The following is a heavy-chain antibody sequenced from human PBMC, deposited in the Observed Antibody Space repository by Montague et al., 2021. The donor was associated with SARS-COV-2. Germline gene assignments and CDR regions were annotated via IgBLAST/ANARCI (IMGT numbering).Heavy chain of an antibody. D-gene: IGHD4-17*01. CDR2: IYYSGST. J-gene: IGHJ5*02. V-gene: IGHV4-39*07. Sequence: SETLSLTCIVSGGSISSSSYYWGWIRQPPGKGLEWIGSIYYSGSTYYNPSPKSRVTISVDTSKNQFSLKLSSVTAADTAVYYCARDGGTVTTFLGVGYVRGGLHWFDPWGQGTLGTVSS. CDR3: ARDGGTVTTFLGVGYVRGGLHWFDP. CDR1: GGSISSSSYY.